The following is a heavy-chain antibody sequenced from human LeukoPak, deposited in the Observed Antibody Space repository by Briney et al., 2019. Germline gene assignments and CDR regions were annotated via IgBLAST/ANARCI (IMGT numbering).Heavy chain of an antibody. Sequence: ASVKVSCKASGYTFTGYYIHWVRQAPGQGLEWMGWINPNSGGTNYAQKFQGKVTMTRDTSISTAYMELSRLRSDDTAVYYCARAGLYWRPKYYFDYWGQGTLVTVSS. CDR3: ARAGLYWRPKYYFDY. V-gene: IGHV1-2*02. CDR1: GYTFTGYY. D-gene: IGHD2-15*01. CDR2: INPNSGGT. J-gene: IGHJ4*02.